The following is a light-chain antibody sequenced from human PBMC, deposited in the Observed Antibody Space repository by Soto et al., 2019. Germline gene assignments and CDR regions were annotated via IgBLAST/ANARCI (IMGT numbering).Light chain of an antibody. J-gene: IGLJ1*01. CDR2: EVT. Sequence: QSALTQPPSASGSPGQSVAISCTGTNSDIGSFNYVSWYQHHPGKAPKLMIYEVTSRPSGVSNRFSGSKSGNTASLTISGLQAEDEADYYCVSYATSTTLYVFGSGTKLTVL. V-gene: IGLV2-14*01. CDR1: NSDIGSFNY. CDR3: VSYATSTTLYV.